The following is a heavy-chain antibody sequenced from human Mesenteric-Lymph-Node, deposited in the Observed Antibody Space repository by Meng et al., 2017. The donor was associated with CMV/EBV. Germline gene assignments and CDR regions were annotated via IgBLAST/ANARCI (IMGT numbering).Heavy chain of an antibody. CDR3: ARDDGYCSSTSCFNWAFDI. V-gene: IGHV3-7*01. D-gene: IGHD2-2*03. CDR2: IKQDGSEK. Sequence: GESLKISCAASGFTFSSYWMHWVRQAPGKGLEWVANIKQDGSEKYYVDSVKGRFTISRDNAKNSLYLQMNSLRDEDTAVYYCARDDGYCSSTSCFNWAFDIWGQGTMVTVSS. J-gene: IGHJ3*02. CDR1: GFTFSSYW.